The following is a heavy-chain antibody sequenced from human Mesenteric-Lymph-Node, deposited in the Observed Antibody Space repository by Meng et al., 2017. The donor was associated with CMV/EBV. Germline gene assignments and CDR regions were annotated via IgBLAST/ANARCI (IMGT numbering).Heavy chain of an antibody. CDR1: GFTFSSYE. J-gene: IGHJ4*02. D-gene: IGHD1-26*01. CDR3: ARGKWELHY. Sequence: GGSLRLSCAASGFTFSSYEMNWVRQAPGKGLEWVSYISSSGSTIYYADSVKGRFTISKDNAKNSLYLQMNSLRAEDTAVYYCARGKWELHYWGQGTLVTVSS. V-gene: IGHV3-48*03. CDR2: ISSSGSTI.